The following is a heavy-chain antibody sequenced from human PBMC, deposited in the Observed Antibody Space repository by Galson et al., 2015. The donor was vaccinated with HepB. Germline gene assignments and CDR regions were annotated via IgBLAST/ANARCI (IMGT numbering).Heavy chain of an antibody. V-gene: IGHV1-2*06. CDR1: GYIFTAYY. Sequence: SVKVSCKAFGYIFTAYYIHWVKQAPGQRLEWMGRINPNSRGTNFAQKFQGRVTMTRDTSTRTVYMELSGLKSDDTALYYCARNRAYGLDVRGQGTTVTVSS. J-gene: IGHJ6*02. CDR2: INPNSRGT. CDR3: ARNRAYGLDV.